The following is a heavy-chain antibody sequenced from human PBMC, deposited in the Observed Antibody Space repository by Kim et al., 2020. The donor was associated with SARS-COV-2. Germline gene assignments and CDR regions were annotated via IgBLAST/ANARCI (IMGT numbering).Heavy chain of an antibody. CDR3: ARGSGLLWFGESYYFDY. Sequence: ASVKVSCKASGYTFTSYGISWVRQAPGQGLEWMGWISAYNGNTNYAQKLQGRVTMTTDTSTSTAYMELRSLRSDDTAVYYCARGSGLLWFGESYYFDYWGQGPLVTVSS. CDR2: ISAYNGNT. V-gene: IGHV1-18*01. CDR1: GYTFTSYG. D-gene: IGHD3-10*01. J-gene: IGHJ4*02.